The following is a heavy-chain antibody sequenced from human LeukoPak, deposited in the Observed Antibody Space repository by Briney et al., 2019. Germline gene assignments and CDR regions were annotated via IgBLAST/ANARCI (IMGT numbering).Heavy chain of an antibody. J-gene: IGHJ4*02. CDR3: ARQYCSGGSCYLTTDY. CDR1: GFTFSSYS. D-gene: IGHD2-15*01. V-gene: IGHV3-21*01. CDR2: ISSVSDYI. Sequence: GGSLRLSCAASGFTFSSYSMDWVRQAPGKGLEWVSLISSVSDYIYYADSVKGRFTISRDNATNSLYLQMNSLRAEDTAVYYCARQYCSGGSCYLTTDYWGQGTLVTVSS.